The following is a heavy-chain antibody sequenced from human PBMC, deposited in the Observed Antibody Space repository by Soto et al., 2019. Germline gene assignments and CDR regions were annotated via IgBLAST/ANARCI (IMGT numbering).Heavy chain of an antibody. CDR2: VSSSGNS. CDR1: GDSISSATHY. CDR3: WGRLTSIYNYFYS. V-gene: IGHV4-31*06. D-gene: IGHD1-26*01. J-gene: IGHJ4*02. Sequence: SETLSLTCTVSGDSISSATHYWNWIRQHPGKGLEWIGYVSSSGNSYYSPSLKSRVFMSVDTSKNLFSLKLSSVTAADTAIYYLWGRLTSIYNYFYSWGQGSQATFS.